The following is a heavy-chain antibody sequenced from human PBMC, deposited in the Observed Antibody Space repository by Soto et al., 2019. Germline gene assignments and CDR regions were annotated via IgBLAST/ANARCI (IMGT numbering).Heavy chain of an antibody. Sequence: SETLSLTCTVSGGSISSSSYYWGWIRQPPGKGLEWIGSIYYSGSTYYNPSLKSRVTISVDTSKSQFSLKLSSVTAADTAVYYCARHVGGYYGDYVRWFEPWGQGTLVSVSS. CDR3: ARHVGGYYGDYVRWFEP. CDR1: GGSISSSSYY. CDR2: IYYSGST. J-gene: IGHJ5*02. V-gene: IGHV4-39*01. D-gene: IGHD4-17*01.